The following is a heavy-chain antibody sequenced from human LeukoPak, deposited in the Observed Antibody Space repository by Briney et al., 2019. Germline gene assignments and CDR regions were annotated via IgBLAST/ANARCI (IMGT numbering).Heavy chain of an antibody. CDR1: GFTFSSYG. Sequence: GRSLRLSCAASGFTFSSYGMHWVRQAPGKGLEWVAVIWYDGSNKYYADSVKGRFTISRDNSKGTLYLQMNSLRAEDTAVYYCAREWRLRTTVTPRPVDYWGQGTLVTVSS. CDR3: AREWRLRTTVTPRPVDY. D-gene: IGHD4-17*01. V-gene: IGHV3-33*01. CDR2: IWYDGSNK. J-gene: IGHJ4*02.